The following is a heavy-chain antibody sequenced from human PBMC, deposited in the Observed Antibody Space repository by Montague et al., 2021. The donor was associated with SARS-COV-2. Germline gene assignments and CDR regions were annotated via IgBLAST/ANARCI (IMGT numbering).Heavy chain of an antibody. CDR1: GGSFSGYY. CDR2: INHSGST. Sequence: SETLSLTCAVYGGSFSGYYWSWIRQPPGKGLEWIGEINHSGSTNYNPSLKSRVTISVDTSKNQFSLKLSSVTAADTAVYYCARGYQLRFLEWYSQQSTFDYWGQGTLVTVSS. J-gene: IGHJ4*02. CDR3: ARGYQLRFLEWYSQQSTFDY. D-gene: IGHD3-3*01. V-gene: IGHV4-34*01.